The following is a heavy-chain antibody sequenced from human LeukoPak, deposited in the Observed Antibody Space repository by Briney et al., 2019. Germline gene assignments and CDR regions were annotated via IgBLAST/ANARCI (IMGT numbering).Heavy chain of an antibody. Sequence: ASVKVSCKASGFTFTSSAMQWVRQARGQRLEWIGWIVVGSGNTNYAQKFQERVTITRDMSTSTAYMELSSLRSEDTAVYYCAAALHDSSTGFDYWGQGTLVTVSS. J-gene: IGHJ4*02. CDR1: GFTFTSSA. D-gene: IGHD3-22*01. V-gene: IGHV1-58*02. CDR3: AAALHDSSTGFDY. CDR2: IVVGSGNT.